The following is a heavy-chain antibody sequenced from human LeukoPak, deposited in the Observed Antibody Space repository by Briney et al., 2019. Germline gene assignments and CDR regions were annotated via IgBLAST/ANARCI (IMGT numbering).Heavy chain of an antibody. D-gene: IGHD1-26*01. CDR3: AKSGGYGLSDY. V-gene: IGHV4-39*01. Sequence: PSETLSPTCTVSSASISGSCYCWGWIRQPRGKGLECLGSIYSSGSTYYNPSLQSRVNISIETSKKQISLRLNSVTAADTAMYYCAKSGGYGLSDYWGQGTLVTVSS. CDR2: IYSSGST. CDR1: SASISGSCYC. J-gene: IGHJ4*02.